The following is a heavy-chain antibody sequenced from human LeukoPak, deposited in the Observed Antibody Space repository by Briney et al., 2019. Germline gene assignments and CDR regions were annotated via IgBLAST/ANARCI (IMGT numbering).Heavy chain of an antibody. J-gene: IGHJ4*02. CDR1: GFTFSSYA. D-gene: IGHD2-15*01. CDR3: ARYCNGVTCYSGYDY. V-gene: IGHV3-64*01. CDR2: ISTNGGGT. Sequence: RGSLRLSCAASGFTFSSYAMHWVRQTPGKGLEYVSAISTNGGGTYYANSVKGRFTISRDNSKNTLYLQMGSLRAEDMAVYFCARYCNGVTCYSGYDYWGQGTLVTVSS.